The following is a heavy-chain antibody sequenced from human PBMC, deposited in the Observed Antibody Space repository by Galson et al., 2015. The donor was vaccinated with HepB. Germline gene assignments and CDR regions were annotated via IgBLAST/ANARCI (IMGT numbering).Heavy chain of an antibody. CDR1: GDSVSSNSAA. V-gene: IGHV6-1*01. CDR2: TYYRSKWYN. Sequence: CAISGDSVSSNSAAWNWIRQSPSRGLEWLGRTYYRSKWYNDYAVSVKSRITINPDTSKNQFSLKLSSVTAADTAVYYCARGRSGSHDYWGQGTLVTVSS. J-gene: IGHJ4*02. D-gene: IGHD3-10*01. CDR3: ARGRSGSHDY.